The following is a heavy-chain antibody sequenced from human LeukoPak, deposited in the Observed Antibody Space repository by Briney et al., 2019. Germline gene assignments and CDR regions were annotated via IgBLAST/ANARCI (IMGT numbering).Heavy chain of an antibody. Sequence: PGGSLRLSCAASGFTVSSNYMSWVRQAPGKGLEWVSVIYSGGSTYYADSVKGRFTISRDNSKNTLYLQMNSLRAEDTAVYYCARALKVVVTPGAFDIWGQGTMVTVSS. D-gene: IGHD4-23*01. V-gene: IGHV3-53*01. CDR1: GFTVSSNY. CDR2: IYSGGST. J-gene: IGHJ3*02. CDR3: ARALKVVVTPGAFDI.